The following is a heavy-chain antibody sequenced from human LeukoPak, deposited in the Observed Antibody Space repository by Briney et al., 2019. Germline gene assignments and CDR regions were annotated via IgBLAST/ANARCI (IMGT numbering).Heavy chain of an antibody. V-gene: IGHV3-7*01. CDR1: GFTFSSYW. CDR3: ARQQWLANFDY. Sequence: PGGSLRLSCAASGFTFSSYWMSWVRQAPGKGLEWVANIKQDGSEKYYVDSVKGRFTISRDNAKNSLYLQMNSLRAEDTAVYYSARQQWLANFDYWGQGTLVTVSS. CDR2: IKQDGSEK. D-gene: IGHD6-19*01. J-gene: IGHJ4*02.